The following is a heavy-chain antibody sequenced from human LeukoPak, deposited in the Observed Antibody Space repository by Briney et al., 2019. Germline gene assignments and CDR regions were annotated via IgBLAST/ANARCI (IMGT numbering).Heavy chain of an antibody. Sequence: GGSLRLSCAASGFGFSVYWMHWVRQAPGKGLVWVAHINEDGTSASHADSVKGRFTISRDNAKNTLYLQMNSLRAEDTAVYYCAKGTGYYILSRYNWFDPWGQGTLVTVSS. CDR1: GFGFSVYW. D-gene: IGHD3/OR15-3a*01. CDR2: INEDGTSA. CDR3: AKGTGYYILSRYNWFDP. J-gene: IGHJ5*02. V-gene: IGHV3-74*01.